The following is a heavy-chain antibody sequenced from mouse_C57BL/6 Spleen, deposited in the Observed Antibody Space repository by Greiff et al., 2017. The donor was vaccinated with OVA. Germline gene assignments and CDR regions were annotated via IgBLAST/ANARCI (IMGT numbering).Heavy chain of an antibody. D-gene: IGHD1-1*01. CDR2: ISDGGSYT. Sequence: EVQGVESGGGLVKPGGSLKLSCAASGFTFSSYAMSWVRQTPEKRLEWVATISDGGSYTYYPDNVKGRFTISRDNAKNNLYLQMSNLKSEDTAMYYCARVPHYYGSSTHWYFDVWGTGTTVTVSS. CDR1: GFTFSSYA. V-gene: IGHV5-4*01. CDR3: ARVPHYYGSSTHWYFDV. J-gene: IGHJ1*03.